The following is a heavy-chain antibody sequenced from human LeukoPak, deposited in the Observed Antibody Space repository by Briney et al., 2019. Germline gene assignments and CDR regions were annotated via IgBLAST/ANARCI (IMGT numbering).Heavy chain of an antibody. D-gene: IGHD3-3*01. CDR3: ARYREDRHYDFWSGYFTNWFDP. V-gene: IGHV4-28*01. J-gene: IGHJ5*02. Sequence: PSDTLSLTCAVSGYSISSSNWWGWIRQPPGKGLEWIGYIYYSGSTYYNPSLKSRVTISVDTSKNQFSLKLSSVTAADTAVYYCARYREDRHYDFWSGYFTNWFDPWGQGTLVTVSS. CDR2: IYYSGST. CDR1: GYSISSSNW.